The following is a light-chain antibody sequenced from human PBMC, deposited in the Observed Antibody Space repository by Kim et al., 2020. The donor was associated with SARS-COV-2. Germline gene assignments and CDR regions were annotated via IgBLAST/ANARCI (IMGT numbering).Light chain of an antibody. CDR3: QQYNSDSWT. J-gene: IGKJ1*01. CDR2: KAS. CDR1: QSISSW. V-gene: IGKV1-5*03. Sequence: DIQITQSPSTLSASVGDRVTITCRASQSISSWLAWYQQKPGKAPKLLIYKASSLESGVPSRFSGSGSGTEFTLTISSLQPDDFATYYCQQYNSDSWTFGQGTKVDIK.